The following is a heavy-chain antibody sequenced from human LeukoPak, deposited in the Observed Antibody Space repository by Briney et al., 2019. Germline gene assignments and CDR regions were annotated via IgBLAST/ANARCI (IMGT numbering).Heavy chain of an antibody. Sequence: GGSLRLSCAASGVTLRNYAMTWIRQAPGKGLQWVSVISGDGESTYYADSVRGRFTISRDNSKNTMYLQMNNLRAEDTAIYYCAKDRDCSSTDCYVFANWGQGTLVTVSS. V-gene: IGHV3-23*01. D-gene: IGHD2-2*01. CDR1: GVTLRNYA. CDR3: AKDRDCSSTDCYVFAN. CDR2: ISGDGEST. J-gene: IGHJ4*02.